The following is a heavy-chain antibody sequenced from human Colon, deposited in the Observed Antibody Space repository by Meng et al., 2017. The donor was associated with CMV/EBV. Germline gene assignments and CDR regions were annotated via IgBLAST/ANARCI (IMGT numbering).Heavy chain of an antibody. D-gene: IGHD3-10*01. V-gene: IGHV1-69*10. J-gene: IGHJ5*02. CDR3: AFRHGSGSLDP. CDR2: LIPVLDTA. Sequence: SVKVSCKASGYIFTDFYMYWVRQAPGQGLEWVGGLIPVLDTANYAQKFLGRVTITADKFTNTAYMELTGLTSDDTAVYYCAFRHGSGSLDPWGQGTPVTVSS. CDR1: GYIFTDFY.